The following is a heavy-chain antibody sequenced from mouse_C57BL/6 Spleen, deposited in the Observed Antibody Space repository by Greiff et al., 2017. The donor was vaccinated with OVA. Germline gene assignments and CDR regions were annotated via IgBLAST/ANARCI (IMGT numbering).Heavy chain of an antibody. V-gene: IGHV1-55*01. CDR1: GYTFTSYW. CDR3: ARALYGNSFAY. D-gene: IGHD2-10*02. CDR2: IYPGSGST. J-gene: IGHJ3*01. Sequence: VQLQESGAELVEPGASVKMSCKASGYTFTSYWITWVKQRPGQGLEWIGDIYPGSGSTNYNEKFKSKATLTVDTSSSTAYMQLSSLTSEDSAVYYCARALYGNSFAYWGQGTLVTVSA.